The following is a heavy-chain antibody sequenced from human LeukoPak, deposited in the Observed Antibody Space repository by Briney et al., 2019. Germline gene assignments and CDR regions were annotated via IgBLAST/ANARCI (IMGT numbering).Heavy chain of an antibody. CDR2: INPSGGST. J-gene: IGHJ4*02. Sequence: ASVKVSCKASGYTFTSYYMHWVRQAPGQGLEWMGIINPSGGSTSYAQKFQGRVTMTRDTSTSTVYMELSSLRSEDTAVYYCARVRGPLSSSSDYYFDYWGQGTLVTVSS. V-gene: IGHV1-46*01. D-gene: IGHD6-13*01. CDR3: ARVRGPLSSSSDYYFDY. CDR1: GYTFTSYY.